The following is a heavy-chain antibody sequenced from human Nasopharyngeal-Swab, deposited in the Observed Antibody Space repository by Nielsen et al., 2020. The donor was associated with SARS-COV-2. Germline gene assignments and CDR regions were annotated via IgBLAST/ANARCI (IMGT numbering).Heavy chain of an antibody. J-gene: IGHJ4*02. D-gene: IGHD3-22*01. Sequence: GGSLRLFCGGSGFTFSSYAMSWVRQAAGKGLEWVSAISGSGGSTYYADSVKGRFTISRDNSKNTLYLQMNSLRAEDTAVYYCAKEVDSSGYYYPTGSFDYWGQGTLVTVSS. CDR2: ISGSGGST. CDR3: AKEVDSSGYYYPTGSFDY. V-gene: IGHV3-23*01. CDR1: GFTFSSYA.